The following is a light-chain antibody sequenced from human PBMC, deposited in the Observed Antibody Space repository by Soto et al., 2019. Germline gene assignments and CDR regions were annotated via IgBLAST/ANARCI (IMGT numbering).Light chain of an antibody. CDR1: QGIRSR. V-gene: IGKV1-12*01. CDR3: QQADSFPPT. J-gene: IGKJ4*01. Sequence: DIQMTQSPSSLSASVGDRVTITCRASQGIRSRLGWYQQKPGKAPKLLIYAASSLQSGVPPRFSGSGSGTDYTLTISSLQPEDSATYYCQQADSFPPTFGGGTKVEIK. CDR2: AAS.